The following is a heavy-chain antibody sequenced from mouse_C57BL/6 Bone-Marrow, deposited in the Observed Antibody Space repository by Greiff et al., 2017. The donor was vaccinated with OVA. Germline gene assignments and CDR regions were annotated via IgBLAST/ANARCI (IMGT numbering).Heavy chain of an antibody. Sequence: QVQLQQPGAELVRPGTSVKLSCKASGYTFTSYWMHWVKQRPGQGLEWIGVIDPSDSYTNYNQKFKGKATLTVDTSSSTAYMQLSSLTSEDSAVYYCARDSHWGKGTTLTVSS. J-gene: IGHJ2*01. CDR2: IDPSDSYT. CDR3: ARDSH. CDR1: GYTFTSYW. V-gene: IGHV1-59*01. D-gene: IGHD3-2*01.